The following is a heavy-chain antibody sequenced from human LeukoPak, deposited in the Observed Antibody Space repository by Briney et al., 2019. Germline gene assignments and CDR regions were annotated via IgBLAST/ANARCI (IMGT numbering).Heavy chain of an antibody. V-gene: IGHV4-34*01. Sequence: SETLSLTCAVYGGSFSGYYWSWIRQPPGKGLEWIGEINHIGSTNYNPSLKSRVTISVDTSKNQFSLKLSSVTAADTAVYYCARGRRYYYGSGTRGYFDYWGQGTLVTVSS. J-gene: IGHJ4*02. D-gene: IGHD3-10*01. CDR3: ARGRRYYYGSGTRGYFDY. CDR1: GGSFSGYY. CDR2: INHIGST.